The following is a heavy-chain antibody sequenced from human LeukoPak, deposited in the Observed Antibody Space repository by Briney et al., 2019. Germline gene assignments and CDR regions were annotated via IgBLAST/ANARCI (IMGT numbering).Heavy chain of an antibody. CDR2: IIPIFGTA. CDR1: GGTFISYA. J-gene: IGHJ4*02. D-gene: IGHD1-26*01. V-gene: IGHV1-69*13. CDR3: ARARRWELLYYFDY. Sequence: ASVKVSCKASGGTFISYAISWVRQAPGQGLEWMGGIIPIFGTANYAQKFQGRVMITADESTSTAYVELSSLRSEDTAGYYCARARRWELLYYFDYWGQGTLVTVSS.